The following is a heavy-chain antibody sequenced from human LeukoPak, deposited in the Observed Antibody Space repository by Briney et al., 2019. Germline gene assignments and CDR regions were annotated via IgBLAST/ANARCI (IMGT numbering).Heavy chain of an antibody. D-gene: IGHD6-19*01. CDR2: ISGGGITT. Sequence: GGSLRLSCAASGFTFSNYAMSWVRQAPGKGLEWVSTISGGGITTYYADSAKGRFTISRDNSKNTMFLQMNSLRADDTAVYYCPRQSYASGWNPFGYWGQGILVTVSS. CDR1: GFTFSNYA. J-gene: IGHJ4*02. V-gene: IGHV3-23*01. CDR3: PRQSYASGWNPFGY.